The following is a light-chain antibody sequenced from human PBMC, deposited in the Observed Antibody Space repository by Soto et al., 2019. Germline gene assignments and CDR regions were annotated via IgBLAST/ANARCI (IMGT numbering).Light chain of an antibody. CDR3: AAWNDSLNGYV. Sequence: QSVLTQPPSASGTPGQRVTISCSGSSSNIGSNTVNWYQQLPGTAPKLLIYSNKQRPSGVPDRFSGSKAGTSASLAISGLQSEDGADYYCAAWNDSLNGYVFGTGTKVTVL. J-gene: IGLJ1*01. V-gene: IGLV1-44*01. CDR2: SNK. CDR1: SSNIGSNT.